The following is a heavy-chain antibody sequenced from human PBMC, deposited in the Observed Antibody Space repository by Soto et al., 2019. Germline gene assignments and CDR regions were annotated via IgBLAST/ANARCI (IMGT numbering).Heavy chain of an antibody. V-gene: IGHV3-23*01. J-gene: IGHJ4*02. CDR2: ISCSGSKK. D-gene: IGHD5-12*01. Sequence: GGSLRLSCASSGCTFSSYFMHWVRQAPGKGLEWVAGISCSGSKKYYADSVKGRFTFSRDNSKNMLYLEMNSLRVEDTAVYYCAKEWTPRRAFDYWGQGTQVTVSS. CDR3: AKEWTPRRAFDY. CDR1: GCTFSSYF.